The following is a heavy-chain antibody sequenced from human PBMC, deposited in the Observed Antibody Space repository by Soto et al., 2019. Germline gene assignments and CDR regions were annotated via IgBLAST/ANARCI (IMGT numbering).Heavy chain of an antibody. CDR2: ISRSSSYT. J-gene: IGHJ4*02. D-gene: IGHD1-26*01. V-gene: IGHV3-11*06. Sequence: PGGSLRLSCAASGFTLGDNYMSWIRQAPGKGLEWVSYISRSSSYTNYADSVKGRFTISRDNAKNSVYLQMNSLRAEDTAVYHCARHIVGAIYYFDYWGQGTLVTVSS. CDR1: GFTLGDNY. CDR3: ARHIVGAIYYFDY.